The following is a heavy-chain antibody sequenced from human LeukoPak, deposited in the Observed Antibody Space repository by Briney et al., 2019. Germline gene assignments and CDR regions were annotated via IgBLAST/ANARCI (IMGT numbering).Heavy chain of an antibody. V-gene: IGHV1-8*01. CDR3: ARRYCSGGSCYFHYYYGMDV. Sequence: ASVKVSCKASGYTFTSYDINWVRQAAGQGLEWMGWMNPNSGNTGYAQKFQGRVTMTRNTSISTAYMELSSLRSEDTAVYYCARRYCSGGSCYFHYYYGMDVWGQGTTVTVSS. CDR1: GYTFTSYD. J-gene: IGHJ6*02. CDR2: MNPNSGNT. D-gene: IGHD2-15*01.